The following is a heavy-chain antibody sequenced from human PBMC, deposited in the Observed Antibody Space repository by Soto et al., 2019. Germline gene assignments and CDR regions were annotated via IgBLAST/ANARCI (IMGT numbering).Heavy chain of an antibody. CDR1: GGSISSSSYY. V-gene: IGHV4-39*01. D-gene: IGHD2-2*01. Sequence: SETLSLTCTVSGGSISSSSYYWGWIRRPPGKGLEWIGSIYYSGSTYYNPSLKSRVTISVDTSKNQFSLKLSSVTAADTAVYYCARLAYCSSTSCYGDYSNYDYYYYMDVWGKGTTVTVSS. CDR3: ARLAYCSSTSCYGDYSNYDYYYYMDV. CDR2: IYYSGST. J-gene: IGHJ6*03.